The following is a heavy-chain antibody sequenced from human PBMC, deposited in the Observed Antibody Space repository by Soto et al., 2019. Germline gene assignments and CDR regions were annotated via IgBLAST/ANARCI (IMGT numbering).Heavy chain of an antibody. CDR1: GFTFSSYA. CDR3: AKKGLRGYEMPDEGPNYYYGMDV. CDR2: ISGSGGST. D-gene: IGHD5-12*01. J-gene: IGHJ6*02. V-gene: IGHV3-23*01. Sequence: PGGSLRLSCAASGFTFSSYAMSWVRQAPGKGLEWVSAISGSGGSTYYADSVKGRFTISRDNSKNTLYLQMNSLRAEDTAVYYCAKKGLRGYEMPDEGPNYYYGMDVWGQGTTVTVSS.